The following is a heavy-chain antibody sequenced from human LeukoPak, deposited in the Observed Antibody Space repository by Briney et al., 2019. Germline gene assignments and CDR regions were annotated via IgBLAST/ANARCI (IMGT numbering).Heavy chain of an antibody. J-gene: IGHJ4*02. CDR1: GGSISSSSHY. Sequence: PSETLSLTCTVSGGSISSSSHYWGWIRQPPGKGLEWIGNIYYSGSTYYNPSLKRRVTISVDTSKNQFSLKLSSVTAADTAVYYCARATHSSSSIKTKGKNYFDYWGQGTLVTVSS. CDR3: ARATHSSSSIKTKGKNYFDY. V-gene: IGHV4-39*07. CDR2: IYYSGST. D-gene: IGHD6-6*01.